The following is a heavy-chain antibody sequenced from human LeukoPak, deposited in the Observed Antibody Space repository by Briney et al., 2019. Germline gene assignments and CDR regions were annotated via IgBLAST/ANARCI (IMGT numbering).Heavy chain of an antibody. V-gene: IGHV1-2*02. Sequence: ASVKVSCKASGYSFTGYYMHWVRQAPGQGLEWMGWINPKSGGTNYAQKFQGRVTMTRDTSTSTMYMELSRLTSDDTAVYYCASDVVVAATPIFWGQGTLVTVSS. CDR1: GYSFTGYY. CDR2: INPKSGGT. D-gene: IGHD2-15*01. J-gene: IGHJ4*02. CDR3: ASDVVVAATPIF.